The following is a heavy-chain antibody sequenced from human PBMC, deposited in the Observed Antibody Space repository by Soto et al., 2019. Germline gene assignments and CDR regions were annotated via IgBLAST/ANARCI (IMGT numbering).Heavy chain of an antibody. CDR2: IKSKTDDGTT. CDR3: TTDGEYYASSGYTLIDY. D-gene: IGHD3-22*01. V-gene: IGHV3-15*01. Sequence: PGGSLRLSCAASGFTFSNAWMSWGRQAPGKGPEWVGRIKSKTDDGTTDYAASVTGRFTISRDDSKNTLYMQTNSLKTEETAVYYCTTDGEYYASSGYTLIDYWRQGTLVTVSS. CDR1: GFTFSNAW. J-gene: IGHJ4*02.